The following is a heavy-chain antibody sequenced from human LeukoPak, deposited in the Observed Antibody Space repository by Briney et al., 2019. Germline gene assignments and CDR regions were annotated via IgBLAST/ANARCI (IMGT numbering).Heavy chain of an antibody. D-gene: IGHD6-13*01. V-gene: IGHV4-34*01. Sequence: KPSETLSLTCAVYGGSFSGYYWSWLRQPPGKGLEWIGEINHSGSTNYNPSLKSRVTISVDTSKNQFSLKLSSVTAADTAVYYCARTGYSSSWYHYYYGMDVWGKGTTVTVSS. CDR3: ARTGYSSSWYHYYYGMDV. J-gene: IGHJ6*04. CDR1: GGSFSGYY. CDR2: INHSGST.